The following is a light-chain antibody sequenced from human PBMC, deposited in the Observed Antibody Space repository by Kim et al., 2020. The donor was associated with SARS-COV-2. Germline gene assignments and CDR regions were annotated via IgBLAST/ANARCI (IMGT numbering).Light chain of an antibody. CDR1: QNINTW. CDR2: DAS. V-gene: IGKV1-5*01. CDR3: QQYNTWWT. J-gene: IGKJ1*01. Sequence: GDRVTITGRASQNINTWLAWYRRKPGKAPELLIYDASSLESGVPPRFTGSGSGTHFTLTISSLQPDDSATYYCQQYNTWWTFGQGTKVDIK.